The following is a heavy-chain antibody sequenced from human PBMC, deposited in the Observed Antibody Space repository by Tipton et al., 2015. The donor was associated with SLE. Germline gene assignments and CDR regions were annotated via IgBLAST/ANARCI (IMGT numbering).Heavy chain of an antibody. V-gene: IGHV4-31*03. D-gene: IGHD2-2*01. CDR1: GDSISGGYY. CDR3: AREGCSSTSCYGYYYMDV. Sequence: TLSLTCTVSGDSISGGYYWSWIRQQPGKGLEWIGHIYNSGSTHYNPSLKNRLTMSLETSKTQFSLELSSVTAADTAVYYCAREGCSSTSCYGYYYMDVWGKGTTVTVSS. CDR2: IYNSGST. J-gene: IGHJ6*03.